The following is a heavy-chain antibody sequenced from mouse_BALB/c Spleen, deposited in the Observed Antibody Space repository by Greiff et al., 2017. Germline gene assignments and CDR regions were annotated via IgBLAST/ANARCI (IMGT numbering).Heavy chain of an antibody. CDR1: GFTFSSYG. J-gene: IGHJ2*01. Sequence: EVQRVESGGGLVQPGGSLKLSCAASGFTFSSYGMSWVRQTPDKRLELVATINSNGGSTYYPDSVKGRFTISRDNAKNTLYLQMSSLKSEDTAMYYCAREAYYYGSSYFDYWGQGTTLTVSS. V-gene: IGHV5-6-3*01. CDR3: AREAYYYGSSYFDY. CDR2: INSNGGST. D-gene: IGHD1-1*01.